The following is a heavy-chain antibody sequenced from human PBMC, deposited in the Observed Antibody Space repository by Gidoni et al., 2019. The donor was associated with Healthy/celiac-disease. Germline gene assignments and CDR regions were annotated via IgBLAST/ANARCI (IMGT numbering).Heavy chain of an antibody. Sequence: HVQLPESAPGLVKPSETLSLTCTVSGYSISRGYYWGWIRQPQGKGLEWIGSIYHSVRPYYNPSLKSRVTISVDKSKNQFSLKLSSGNAADTAGYYGARPSITRRVSDAFDIWGQGTMVTVSS. J-gene: IGHJ3*02. V-gene: IGHV4-38-2*02. CDR1: GYSISRGYY. CDR2: IYHSVRP. CDR3: ARPSITRRVSDAFDI. D-gene: IGHD3-22*01.